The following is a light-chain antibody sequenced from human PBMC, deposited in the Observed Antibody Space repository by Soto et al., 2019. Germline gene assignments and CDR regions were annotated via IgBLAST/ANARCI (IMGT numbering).Light chain of an antibody. V-gene: IGKV3-20*01. CDR2: GAS. CDR1: QSVSSSY. CDR3: QQYGSSPQWT. Sequence: EIVLTQSPGTLSLSPGERATLSCRASQSVSSSYLAGYQQKPGQAPRLLIYGASSRATGIPDRFSGSGSGTEFILTISRLEPEDFAVYYCQQYGSSPQWTFGQGTKVEIK. J-gene: IGKJ1*01.